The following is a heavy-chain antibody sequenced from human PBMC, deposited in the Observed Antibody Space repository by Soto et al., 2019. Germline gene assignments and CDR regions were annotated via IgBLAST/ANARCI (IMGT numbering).Heavy chain of an antibody. J-gene: IGHJ4*02. CDR1: GFPFSNHA. CDR2: LSFDGTNE. D-gene: IGHD2-15*01. Sequence: GGSLRLSCAATGFPFSNHAMHWVRQAPGKGLEWVALLSFDGTNEYYADSVKGRFTISRDNTNNMLFLQMNSLRPEDTAVYYCARDPGVGYCSGGSCYVPDFWGQGTLVTVSS. CDR3: ARDPGVGYCSGGSCYVPDF. V-gene: IGHV3-30-3*01.